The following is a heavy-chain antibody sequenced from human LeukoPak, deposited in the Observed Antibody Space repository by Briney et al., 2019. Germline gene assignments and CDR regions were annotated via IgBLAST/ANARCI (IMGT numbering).Heavy chain of an antibody. CDR3: ARSFQKVPYSGSYYAPGY. CDR2: INHSGST. CDR1: GGSFSGYY. V-gene: IGHV4-34*01. J-gene: IGHJ4*02. D-gene: IGHD1-26*01. Sequence: SETLSLTCAVYGGSFSGYYWSWIRQPPGKGLEWIGEINHSGSTNYNLSLKSRVTISVDTSKNQFSLKLSSVTAADTAVYYCARSFQKVPYSGSYYAPGYWGQGTLVTVSS.